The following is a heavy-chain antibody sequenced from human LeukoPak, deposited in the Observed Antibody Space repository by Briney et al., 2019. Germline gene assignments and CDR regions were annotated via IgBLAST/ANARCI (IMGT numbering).Heavy chain of an antibody. V-gene: IGHV1-18*01. Sequence: GASVKVSCKASGYTFTSYGISWVRQAPGQGLEWMGWISAYNGNTNYAQKLQGRVTMTTDTSTSTAYMELRSLRSDDTAVYYCARRGRYSSSWYWAFDIWGQGTMVTVSS. J-gene: IGHJ3*02. D-gene: IGHD6-13*01. CDR1: GYTFTSYG. CDR2: ISAYNGNT. CDR3: ARRGRYSSSWYWAFDI.